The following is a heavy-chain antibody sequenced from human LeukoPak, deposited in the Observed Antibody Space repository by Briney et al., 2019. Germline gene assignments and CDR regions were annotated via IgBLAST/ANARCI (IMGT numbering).Heavy chain of an antibody. CDR1: GFTFSSYS. CDR2: IRYDGSNK. CDR3: AKDGGGGWNLYYMDV. Sequence: PGGSLRLSCAASGFTFSSYSMNWVRQAPGKGLEWVAFIRYDGSNKYYADSVKGRFTISRDNSKNTLYLQMNGLRAEDTAVYYCAKDGGGGWNLYYMDVWGKGTTVTISS. J-gene: IGHJ6*03. D-gene: IGHD6-19*01. V-gene: IGHV3-30*02.